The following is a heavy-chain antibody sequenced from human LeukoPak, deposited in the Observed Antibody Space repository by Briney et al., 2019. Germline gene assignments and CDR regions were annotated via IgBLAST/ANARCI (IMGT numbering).Heavy chain of an antibody. CDR3: ARGGRWTTVTHWTPPADY. D-gene: IGHD4-17*01. CDR2: INAGNGNT. CDR1: GYTFTSYG. V-gene: IGHV1-3*01. J-gene: IGHJ4*02. Sequence: GASVKVSCKASGYTFTSYGISWVRQAPGQGLEWMGWINAGNGNTKYSQKFQGRVTITRDTSASTAYMELSSLRSEDTAVYYCARGGRWTTVTHWTPPADYWGQGTLVTVSS.